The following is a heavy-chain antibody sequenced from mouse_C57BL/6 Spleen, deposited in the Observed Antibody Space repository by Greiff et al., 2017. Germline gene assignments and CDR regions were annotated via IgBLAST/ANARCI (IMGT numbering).Heavy chain of an antibody. CDR3: ARAPDGYYDFDY. D-gene: IGHD2-3*01. Sequence: QVQLQQPGAELVKPGASVKMSCKASGYTFTSYWITWVKQRPGQGLEWIGDIYPGSGSTNYNEKFKSKATLTVDNSSSTAYMQLSSLTSEDSAAYYCARAPDGYYDFDYWGQGTTLTVSS. V-gene: IGHV1-55*01. J-gene: IGHJ2*01. CDR1: GYTFTSYW. CDR2: IYPGSGST.